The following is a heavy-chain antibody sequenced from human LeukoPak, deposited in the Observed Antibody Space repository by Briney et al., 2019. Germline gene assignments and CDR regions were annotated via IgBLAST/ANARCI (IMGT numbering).Heavy chain of an antibody. J-gene: IGHJ3*02. Sequence: SVKVSCKASGGTFSSYAISWVRQAPGQGLEWIGRIIPIFGTANYAQKFQGRVTITTDESTSTAYMELSSLRSEDTAVYYCAPTPYYYDSSGSERVNAFDIWGQGTMVTVSS. CDR1: GGTFSSYA. CDR2: IIPIFGTA. D-gene: IGHD3-22*01. CDR3: APTPYYYDSSGSERVNAFDI. V-gene: IGHV1-69*05.